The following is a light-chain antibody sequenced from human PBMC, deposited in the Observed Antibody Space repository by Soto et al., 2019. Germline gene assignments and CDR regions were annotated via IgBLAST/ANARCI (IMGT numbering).Light chain of an antibody. CDR1: QSISSW. Sequence: DIQLTQSPSFLSASAGDRVTITCRASQSISSWLAWYQQKPGKAPKLLIYKASSLESGVPSRFSGSGSGTEFTLTISSLQPDDFATYYCQQYNSYWTFGQGTKVDIK. J-gene: IGKJ1*01. V-gene: IGKV1-5*03. CDR3: QQYNSYWT. CDR2: KAS.